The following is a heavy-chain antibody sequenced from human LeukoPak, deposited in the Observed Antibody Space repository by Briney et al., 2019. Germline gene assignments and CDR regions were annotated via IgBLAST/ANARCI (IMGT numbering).Heavy chain of an antibody. Sequence: GGSLRLSCAASGFTFSSYSMNWVRQAPGKGLEWVSYISSSSSTIYYADSVKGRFTISRDNAKNSLYLQMNSLRAEDTAVYYCARDPGRTRIDAFDIWGQGTMVTVSS. CDR2: ISSSSSTI. J-gene: IGHJ3*02. V-gene: IGHV3-48*01. CDR1: GFTFSSYS. D-gene: IGHD1-26*01. CDR3: ARDPGRTRIDAFDI.